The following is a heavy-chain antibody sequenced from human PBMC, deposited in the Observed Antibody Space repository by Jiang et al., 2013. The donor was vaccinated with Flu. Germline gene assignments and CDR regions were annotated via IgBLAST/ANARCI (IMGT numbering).Heavy chain of an antibody. CDR1: GFTFSSYG. Sequence: SGFTFSSYGMHWVRQAPGKGLEWVAVISYDGSNKYYADSVKGRFTISRDNSKNTLYLQMNSLRAEDTAVYYCAKELRITMIVGFDYWGQGTLVTVSS. CDR2: ISYDGSNK. D-gene: IGHD3-22*01. J-gene: IGHJ4*02. CDR3: AKELRITMIVGFDY. V-gene: IGHV3-30*18.